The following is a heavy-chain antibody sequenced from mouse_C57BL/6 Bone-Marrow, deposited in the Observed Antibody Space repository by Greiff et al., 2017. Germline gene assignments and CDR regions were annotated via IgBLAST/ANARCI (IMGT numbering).Heavy chain of an antibody. D-gene: IGHD3-2*02. CDR1: GYTFTSYW. Sequence: QVQLQQPGAELVMPGASVKLSCKASGYTFTSYWMHWVKQRPGQGLEWIGEIDPSDSYTNYNQKFKGKSTLTVDKSSSPAYMQLSSLTSEDSAVYYWAREGGDSSGYPAWFAYWGQGTLVTVSA. V-gene: IGHV1-69*01. CDR2: IDPSDSYT. J-gene: IGHJ3*01. CDR3: AREGGDSSGYPAWFAY.